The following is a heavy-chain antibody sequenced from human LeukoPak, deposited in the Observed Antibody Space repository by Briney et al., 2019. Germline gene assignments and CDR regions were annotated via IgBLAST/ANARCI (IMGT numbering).Heavy chain of an antibody. CDR3: ARDGRDSSSHYYYYYMDV. CDR1: GYTFTGYY. V-gene: IGHV1-2*06. CDR2: INPISGGT. J-gene: IGHJ6*03. D-gene: IGHD6-6*01. Sequence: ASVKVSCKAYGYTFTGYYLHWVRQAPGQGLEWVGRINPISGGTNFAQKFQGRVTMTRDTSISTVYMELTSLKSDDAAVYYCARDGRDSSSHYYYYYMDVWGKGTTVTVSS.